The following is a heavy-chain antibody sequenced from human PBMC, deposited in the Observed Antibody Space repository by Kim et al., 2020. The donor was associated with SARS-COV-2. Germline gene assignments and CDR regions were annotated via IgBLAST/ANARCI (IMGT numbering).Heavy chain of an antibody. J-gene: IGHJ6*02. D-gene: IGHD3-10*01. Sequence: GGSLRLSCAASGFTFSSYGMHWVRQAPGKGLEWVAVISYDGSNKYYADSVKGRFTISRDNSKNTLYLQMNSLRAEDTAVYYCAKESGSGSYCAWTYYCYGMDVWGQGTTVTVSS. CDR2: ISYDGSNK. V-gene: IGHV3-30*18. CDR1: GFTFSSYG. CDR3: AKESGSGSYCAWTYYCYGMDV.